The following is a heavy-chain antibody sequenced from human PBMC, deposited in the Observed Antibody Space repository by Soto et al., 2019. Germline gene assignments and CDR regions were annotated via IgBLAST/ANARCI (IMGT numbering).Heavy chain of an antibody. Sequence: QVQLVQSGAEVKKPSSSVKVSCKASGGSFSSNAISWVRQAPGQGLEWMGVIIPILGTTTYAQKFQGRVTITADESTTTAYMALSSLRSDDTAVYFCARDRVMRGNSYYYGMDVWGQGTTGTVSS. CDR2: IIPILGTT. CDR3: ARDRVMRGNSYYYGMDV. CDR1: GGSFSSNA. D-gene: IGHD2-8*01. J-gene: IGHJ6*02. V-gene: IGHV1-69*12.